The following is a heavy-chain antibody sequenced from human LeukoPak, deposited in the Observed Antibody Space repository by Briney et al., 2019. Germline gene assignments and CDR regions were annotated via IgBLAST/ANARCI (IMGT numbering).Heavy chain of an antibody. J-gene: IGHJ4*02. CDR3: ARGEVASSSWYADY. V-gene: IGHV3-53*01. CDR2: IYSGGST. D-gene: IGHD6-13*01. Sequence: HPGGSLRLSCAASGFTVSSNYMSWVRQAPGKGLEWVSVIYSGGSTYYADSVKGRFTISRDNSKNTLYLQMNSLRAEDTAVYYCARGEVASSSWYADYWGQGTLVTVSS. CDR1: GFTVSSNY.